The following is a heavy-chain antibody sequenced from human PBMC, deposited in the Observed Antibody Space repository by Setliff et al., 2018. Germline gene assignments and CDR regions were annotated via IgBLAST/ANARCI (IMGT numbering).Heavy chain of an antibody. V-gene: IGHV3-23*01. CDR1: GFTFSNYA. Sequence: GGSLRLSCVASGFTFSNYAMAWVRQAPGKGLEWVSAISGSGDSTYYADSVKGRFTISRDNSKNTLYLQLNSLRAEDTAIYYCARDPHFDSWGQGTLVTVSS. J-gene: IGHJ4*02. CDR2: ISGSGDST. CDR3: ARDPHFDS.